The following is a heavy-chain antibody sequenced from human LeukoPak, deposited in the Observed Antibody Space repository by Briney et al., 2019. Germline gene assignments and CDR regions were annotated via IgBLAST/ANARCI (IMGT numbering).Heavy chain of an antibody. Sequence: GESLKISCKGSGYTFTTYWIGWVRQMPGKGLEWMGIIFPADSDTKYSPSFQGQATMSADKSTSTAYLQWSSLKASDTATYYCARPGGYCSGNTCEGAFDIWGQGTVVTVSS. D-gene: IGHD2-15*01. CDR1: GYTFTTYW. CDR3: ARPGGYCSGNTCEGAFDI. CDR2: IFPADSDT. V-gene: IGHV5-51*01. J-gene: IGHJ3*02.